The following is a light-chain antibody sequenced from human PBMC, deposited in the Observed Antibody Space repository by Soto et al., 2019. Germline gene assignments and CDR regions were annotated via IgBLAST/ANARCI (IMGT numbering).Light chain of an antibody. J-gene: IGKJ2*03. Sequence: DIQMTQSPSSLSAAVGDRVTITCRASQGIRDDLGWYQQKPGRAPKRLIYAASTLQSGVPSRFSGSGFWTEFTLTISSLQPEDCATYYCQQHNAYPYSFGQGTKLEIK. CDR2: AAS. V-gene: IGKV1-17*01. CDR1: QGIRDD. CDR3: QQHNAYPYS.